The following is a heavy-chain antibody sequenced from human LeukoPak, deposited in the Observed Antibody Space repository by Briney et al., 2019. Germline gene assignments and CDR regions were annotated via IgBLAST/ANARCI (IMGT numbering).Heavy chain of an antibody. CDR3: ARDLYRIVVVPHYFDY. CDR2: IKQDGSEK. V-gene: IGHV3-7*01. CDR1: GFTFSSYW. Sequence: GGSLRLSCAASGFTFSSYWMSWVGQAPGKGLEWVANIKQDGSEKYYVDSVKGRFTISRDNAKNSLYLQMNSLRAEDTAVYYCARDLYRIVVVPHYFDYWGQGTLVTVSS. J-gene: IGHJ4*02. D-gene: IGHD3-22*01.